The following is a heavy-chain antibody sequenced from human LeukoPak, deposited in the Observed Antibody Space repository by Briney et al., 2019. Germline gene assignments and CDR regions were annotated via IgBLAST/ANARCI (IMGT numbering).Heavy chain of an antibody. D-gene: IGHD3-3*01. Sequence: SETLSLTCTVSGGSISSYYWSWIRQPPGKGLEWIGYIYYSGSTNYNPSLKSRVSISFDTSKNQFSLKLTSVTTADTAVYYCGSRRTAMFGVIKGPIDYWGQGTLVTVSS. CDR3: GSRRTAMFGVIKGPIDY. CDR2: IYYSGST. CDR1: GGSISSYY. J-gene: IGHJ4*02. V-gene: IGHV4-59*12.